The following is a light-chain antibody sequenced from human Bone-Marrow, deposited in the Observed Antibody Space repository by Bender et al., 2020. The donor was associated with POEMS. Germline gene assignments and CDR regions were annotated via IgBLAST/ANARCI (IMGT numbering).Light chain of an antibody. CDR2: QDD. V-gene: IGLV3-1*01. Sequence: YQLTQPPSVSVSPGQTAIISCSGDKLGEKYACWYQQKPGQSPVLVIFQDDKRPSGIPERFSGSNSGNPATLTISRVEAGDEADYFCQVWDSSSDHYVFGAGTKVTVL. CDR3: QVWDSSSDHYV. J-gene: IGLJ1*01. CDR1: KLGEKY.